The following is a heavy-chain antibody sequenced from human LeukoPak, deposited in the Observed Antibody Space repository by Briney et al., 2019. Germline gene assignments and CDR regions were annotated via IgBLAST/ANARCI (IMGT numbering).Heavy chain of an antibody. CDR3: ARDSISHDAFDI. D-gene: IGHD2-2*01. CDR1: GFTFSNYE. CDR2: ISSSGSTI. Sequence: GGSLRLSCAASGFTFSNYEMNWVRQAPGKGLEWVSYISSSGSTIYYADSVKGRFTISRDNAMNSLYLQMNSLRAEDTALYYCARDSISHDAFDIWGQGTMVTVSS. J-gene: IGHJ3*02. V-gene: IGHV3-48*03.